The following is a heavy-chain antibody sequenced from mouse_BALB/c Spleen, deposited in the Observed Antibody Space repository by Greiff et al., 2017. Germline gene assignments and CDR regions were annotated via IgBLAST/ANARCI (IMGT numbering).Heavy chain of an antibody. CDR3: ARGGRWLPLDW. CDR2: ILPGSGST. CDR1: GYTFSSYW. D-gene: IGHD2-3*01. J-gene: IGHJ2*01. V-gene: IGHV1-9*01. Sequence: QVQLQQSGAELMKPGASVKISCKATGYTFSSYWIEWVKQRPGHGLEWIGEILPGSGSTNYNEKFKGKATFTADTSSNTAYMQLSSLTSEDSAVYYCARGGRWLPLDWWGQGTTLTVSS.